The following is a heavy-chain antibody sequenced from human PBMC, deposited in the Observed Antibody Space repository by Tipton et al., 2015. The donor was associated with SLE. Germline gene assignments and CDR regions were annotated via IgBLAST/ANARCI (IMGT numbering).Heavy chain of an antibody. CDR2: IYHSGSI. V-gene: IGHV4-30-2*01. D-gene: IGHD3-22*01. J-gene: IGHJ5*02. CDR3: ATPPYYYDRSGFYYLNWFDP. CDR1: GDSISRGAYS. Sequence: TLSLTCAVSGDSISRGAYSWSWIRQPPGKGLEWIGYIYHSGSIYYSPSLKSRATMSIDRSKNQFSLMLSSVTAADTAVYYCATPPYYYDRSGFYYLNWFDPWGQGILVTVSS.